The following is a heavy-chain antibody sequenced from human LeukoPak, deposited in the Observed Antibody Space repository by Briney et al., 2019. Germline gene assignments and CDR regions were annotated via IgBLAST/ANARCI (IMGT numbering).Heavy chain of an antibody. J-gene: IGHJ3*01. CDR2: IWYDGSNE. CDR1: VFSFSNSV. CDR3: AREISMFVNAFDL. D-gene: IGHD3-10*02. Sequence: PGGSLRVSCVASVFSFSNSVLHWVGQAPGKGREGVAVIWYDGSNEYYADAVRGRFTISRDNSKNTVHLQMNSLRVEDTSVYFCAREISMFVNAFDLWGQGALVTVTS. V-gene: IGHV3-33*01.